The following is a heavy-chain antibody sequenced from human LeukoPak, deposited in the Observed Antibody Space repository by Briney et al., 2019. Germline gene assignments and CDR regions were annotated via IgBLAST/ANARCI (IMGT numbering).Heavy chain of an antibody. J-gene: IGHJ4*02. CDR3: GKTTVGYSSGQKPAWPVDY. CDR1: GSTFGSHA. Sequence: GGSLSFSCKASGSTFGSHARYWFRKAPGKGLEWVAGIFGSGGSPHYADPVKGRFTISRDNSRNTVYLQINSLRAEDTAVYYCGKTTVGYSSGQKPAWPVDYWGQGTLVTVSS. D-gene: IGHD5-18*01. V-gene: IGHV3-23*01. CDR2: IFGSGGSP.